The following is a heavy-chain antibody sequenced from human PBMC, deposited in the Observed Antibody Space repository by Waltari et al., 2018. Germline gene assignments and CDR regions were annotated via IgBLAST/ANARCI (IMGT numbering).Heavy chain of an antibody. J-gene: IGHJ4*02. CDR1: GYIFINYY. Sequence: QVVLVQSGAEVKKPGASVKVSCKASGYIFINYYLHWVRQAPGQGPEWMGSVNPDNGNENYAHKFRVRVTMTLNTSSNTAFMDLSDLKSDDTAVYYCVRDRTTVAARPGDYWGQGTLVTVSS. V-gene: IGHV1-2*07. D-gene: IGHD6-6*01. CDR3: VRDRTTVAARPGDY. CDR2: VNPDNGNE.